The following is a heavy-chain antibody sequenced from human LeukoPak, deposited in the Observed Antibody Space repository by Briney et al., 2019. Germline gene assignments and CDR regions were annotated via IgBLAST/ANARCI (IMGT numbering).Heavy chain of an antibody. CDR3: ARRNYYDSSGYFSPGADAFDI. V-gene: IGHV4-59*08. CDR1: GGSISSYY. Sequence: TSETLSLTCTVAGGSISSYYWSWLRQPPGKGLEWSGYIYYSGGTNYNPSLRSRVTIAVDTSKNQFSLKLSSVTAADTAVYYCARRNYYDSSGYFSPGADAFDIWRQGTMVTVSS. J-gene: IGHJ3*02. CDR2: IYYSGGT. D-gene: IGHD3-22*01.